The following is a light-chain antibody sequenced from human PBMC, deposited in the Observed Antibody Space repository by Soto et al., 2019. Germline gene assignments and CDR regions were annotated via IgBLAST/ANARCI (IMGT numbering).Light chain of an antibody. CDR1: DSVSISY. CDR2: GTS. V-gene: IGKV3-20*01. CDR3: QQWGNSPRVT. Sequence: IVLTQSPGTLSLSPGERATLSCRASDSVSISYLAWYQQRSGQPPRLLIYGTSTRATCIPGRFSGSWSGTDFTLTISSLEPEDSAVYFCQQWGNSPRVTFGGGTKVEI. J-gene: IGKJ4*01.